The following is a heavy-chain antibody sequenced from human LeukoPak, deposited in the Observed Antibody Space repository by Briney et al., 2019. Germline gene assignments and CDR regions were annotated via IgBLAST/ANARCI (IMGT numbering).Heavy chain of an antibody. Sequence: SETLSLTCTVSGGSISSYYWSWIRQPPGKGLEWIGYIYYSGSTNYNPSLKSRVTISIDTSKSQFSLKLSSVTAADTAVYYCARGPRVSGYYYDSDYWGQGTLVTVSS. J-gene: IGHJ4*02. D-gene: IGHD3-22*01. CDR3: ARGPRVSGYYYDSDY. CDR1: GGSISSYY. CDR2: IYYSGST. V-gene: IGHV4-59*01.